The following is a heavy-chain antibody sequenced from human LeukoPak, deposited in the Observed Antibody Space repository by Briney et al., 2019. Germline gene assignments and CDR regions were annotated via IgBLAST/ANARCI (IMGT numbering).Heavy chain of an antibody. CDR3: ARDLRGSGGY. J-gene: IGHJ4*02. CDR2: ISSSSSYI. Sequence: PGGPLRLSCVASGLTFSTYSMNWVRQAPGKGLEWVSSISSSSSYIYYADSVKGRFTISRDNAKNSLYLQMNSLRAEDTAVYYCARDLRGSGGYWGQGTLVTVSS. D-gene: IGHD6-19*01. CDR1: GLTFSTYS. V-gene: IGHV3-21*01.